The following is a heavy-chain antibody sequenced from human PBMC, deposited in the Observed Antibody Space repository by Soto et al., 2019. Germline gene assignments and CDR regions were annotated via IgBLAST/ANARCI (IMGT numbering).Heavy chain of an antibody. CDR3: ASLHNGNDFGDAFDL. D-gene: IGHD1-1*01. V-gene: IGHV3-33*01. Sequence: QVQLVESGGGVVQPGRSLRLSCAASGFTFSSYGMHWVRQAPGKGLEWVAVIWYDGSNKYYADSVKGRFTISRDNSKNTLYLQMNSLRAEDTAVYYCASLHNGNDFGDAFDLWGQGTMVTVSS. J-gene: IGHJ3*01. CDR2: IWYDGSNK. CDR1: GFTFSSYG.